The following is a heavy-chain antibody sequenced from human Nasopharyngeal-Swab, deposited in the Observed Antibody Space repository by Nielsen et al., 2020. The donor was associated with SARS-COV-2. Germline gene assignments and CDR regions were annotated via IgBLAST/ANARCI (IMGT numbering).Heavy chain of an antibody. CDR3: AKDLGVGYYDSSGYYSDAFDI. V-gene: IGHV3-30*18. J-gene: IGHJ3*02. Sequence: VRQAPGKGLEWVAVISYDGSSKYYADSVKGRFTISRDNSKNTLYLQMNSLRAEDTAVYYCAKDLGVGYYDSSGYYSDAFDIWGQGTMVTVSS. CDR2: ISYDGSSK. D-gene: IGHD3-22*01.